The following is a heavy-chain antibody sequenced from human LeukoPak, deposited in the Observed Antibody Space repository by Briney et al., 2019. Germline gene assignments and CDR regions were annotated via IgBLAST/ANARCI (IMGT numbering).Heavy chain of an antibody. Sequence: GGPLRLSCAASGFTFSSYSMNWVRQAPGKGLEWVSYISSSSSTIYYADAVKSRFTISRENAKNSLYLQMNSLRAEDTAVYYCAKDRHDTSGYYLDYWGQGTLVTVSS. V-gene: IGHV3-48*01. CDR1: GFTFSSYS. D-gene: IGHD3-22*01. CDR3: AKDRHDTSGYYLDY. CDR2: ISSSSSTI. J-gene: IGHJ4*02.